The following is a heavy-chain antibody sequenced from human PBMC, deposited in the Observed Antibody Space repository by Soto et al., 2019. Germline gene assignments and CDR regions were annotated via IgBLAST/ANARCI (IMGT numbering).Heavy chain of an antibody. CDR1: GYTFSDYY. CDR3: AREPATAKPEGVDF. Sequence: ASVEVSCKASGYTFSDYYIHWVRQAPGQGLEWMGWINPNSGGTKYAPKFQGGVTMTRDTSITTAYMELSRLRSGDTAVYYCAREPATAKPEGVDFWGKGTLVNVSS. CDR2: INPNSGGT. V-gene: IGHV1-2*02. D-gene: IGHD1-1*01. J-gene: IGHJ4*02.